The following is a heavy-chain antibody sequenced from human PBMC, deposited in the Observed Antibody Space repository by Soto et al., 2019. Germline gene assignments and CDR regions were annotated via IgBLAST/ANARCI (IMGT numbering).Heavy chain of an antibody. CDR1: GGSINNYY. D-gene: IGHD6-19*01. Sequence: QVQLQESGPGLVKPSETLSLTCTVSGGSINNYYWSWIRQPPGKGLEWIGYIYYTGSTNYNPSLKGRVTISIDTSKNQFSLKLNSVTAADTAVYYCARRAGQRYFDLWGRGTLVTVSS. J-gene: IGHJ2*01. V-gene: IGHV4-59*08. CDR3: ARRAGQRYFDL. CDR2: IYYTGST.